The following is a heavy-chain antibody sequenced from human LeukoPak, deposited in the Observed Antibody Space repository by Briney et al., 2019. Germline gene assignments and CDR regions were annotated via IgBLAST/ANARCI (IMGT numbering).Heavy chain of an antibody. CDR2: IFSGGST. J-gene: IGHJ4*02. CDR3: AKWQYYGSGDDY. V-gene: IGHV3-53*01. CDR1: GFDVSSNS. Sequence: GGSLRLSCAASGFDVSSNSMSWVRQAPGKGLEWVSVIFSGGSTNYANSMKGRFTISRDNSKNTLFLQMNSLRAEDTAIYYCAKWQYYGSGDDYWGQGTLVTVSS. D-gene: IGHD3-10*01.